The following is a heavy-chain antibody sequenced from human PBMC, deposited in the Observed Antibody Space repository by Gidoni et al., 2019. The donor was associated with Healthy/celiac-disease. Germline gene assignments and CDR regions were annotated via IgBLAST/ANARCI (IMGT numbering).Heavy chain of an antibody. CDR1: GFTFRSYA. CDR2: ISYDGSNK. V-gene: IGHV3-30-3*01. Sequence: QVQLVESGGGVVQPGRSLRLSCAASGFTFRSYAMHWVRQAPGKGLEWVAVISYDGSNKYYADSVKGRFTISRDNSKNTLYLQMNSLRAEDTAVYYCERVYSSSSFFRAPYAFDIWGQGTMVTVSS. D-gene: IGHD6-13*01. CDR3: ERVYSSSSFFRAPYAFDI. J-gene: IGHJ3*02.